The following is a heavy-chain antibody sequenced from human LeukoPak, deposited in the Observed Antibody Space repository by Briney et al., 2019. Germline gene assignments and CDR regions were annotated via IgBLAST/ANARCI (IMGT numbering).Heavy chain of an antibody. D-gene: IGHD6-19*01. CDR2: FSGSGGST. V-gene: IGHV3-23*01. CDR1: GFTFSSYA. J-gene: IGHJ4*02. CDR3: ANHLGSGWSFHY. Sequence: GGSLRLSCAASGFTFSSYAMSWVRQAPGKGLECISGFSGSGGSTYYADSVKGRFTISRDNSKNTLYLQMNSLRAEDTAVYYCANHLGSGWSFHYWGQGTLVTVSS.